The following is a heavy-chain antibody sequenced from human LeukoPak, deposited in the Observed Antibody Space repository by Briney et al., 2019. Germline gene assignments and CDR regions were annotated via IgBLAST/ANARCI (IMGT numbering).Heavy chain of an antibody. J-gene: IGHJ4*02. Sequence: ASVKVSCKASGGTFSSYAISWVRQAPGQGLEWMGGIIPIFGTANYAQKFQGRVTITTDESTSTAYMELSSLRSEGTAVYYCARGAGKRIVGATPIYYFDYWGQGTLVTVSS. CDR1: GGTFSSYA. D-gene: IGHD1-26*01. V-gene: IGHV1-69*05. CDR3: ARGAGKRIVGATPIYYFDY. CDR2: IIPIFGTA.